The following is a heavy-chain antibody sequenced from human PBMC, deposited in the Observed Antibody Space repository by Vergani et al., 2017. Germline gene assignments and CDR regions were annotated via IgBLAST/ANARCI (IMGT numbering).Heavy chain of an antibody. Sequence: QVQLQESGPGLVKPSQTLSLTCTVSGGSISSGGYYWSWIRQTPGKGLEWIGYIYYSGSTYYNPSLKSRVTVSVDTSKNQFSLKLSSVTAADTAVYYCARAPRDLAGQAFDIWGQGTMVTVSS. CDR2: IYYSGST. J-gene: IGHJ3*02. V-gene: IGHV4-31*03. D-gene: IGHD6-19*01. CDR3: ARAPRDLAGQAFDI. CDR1: GGSISSGGYY.